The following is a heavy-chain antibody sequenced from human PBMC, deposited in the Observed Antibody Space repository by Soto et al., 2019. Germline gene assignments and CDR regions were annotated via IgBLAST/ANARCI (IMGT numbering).Heavy chain of an antibody. CDR1: GGTFSSYA. V-gene: IGHV1-69*13. CDR2: IIPIFGTA. J-gene: IGHJ4*02. CDR3: ARDLNGSGFDY. D-gene: IGHD6-19*01. Sequence: GASVKVSCKASGGTFSSYAITWVRQAPGQGLEWMGGIIPIFGTANYAQKFQGGVTITADESTSTAYMELSSLRSEDTAVYYCARDLNGSGFDYWGQGTLVTVSS.